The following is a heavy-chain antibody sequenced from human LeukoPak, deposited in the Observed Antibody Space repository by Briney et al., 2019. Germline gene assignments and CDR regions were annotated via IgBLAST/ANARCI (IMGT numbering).Heavy chain of an antibody. CDR1: GGTFSSYA. D-gene: IGHD3-22*01. CDR3: ARGPMIVVVRFDY. Sequence: SVKVSCKASGGTFSSYAIRWVPQAPGQGLEWIGRIIPIFGTANYAQKFQGRVTITTDESTSTAYMELSSLRSEDTAVYYCARGPMIVVVRFDYWGQGTLVTVSS. CDR2: IIPIFGTA. J-gene: IGHJ4*02. V-gene: IGHV1-69*05.